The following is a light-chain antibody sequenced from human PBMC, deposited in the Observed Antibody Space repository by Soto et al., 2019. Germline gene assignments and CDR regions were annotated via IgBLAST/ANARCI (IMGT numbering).Light chain of an antibody. CDR1: ASFNTY. V-gene: IGKV3-11*01. CDR2: GAS. J-gene: IGKJ4*01. Sequence: EIVLTQSPATLSFSPGSRAPLSCRASASFNTYLAWYQQRPGQPPRLLIYGASTKATGVPARFSGSGFGTDFTLTIISREHDDSAVYYCHQRSNSSPVIFGGGTTVEVK. CDR3: HQRSNSSPVI.